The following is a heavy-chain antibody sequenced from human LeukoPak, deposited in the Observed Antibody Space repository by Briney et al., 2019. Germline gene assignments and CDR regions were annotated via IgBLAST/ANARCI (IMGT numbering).Heavy chain of an antibody. Sequence: ASVKVSCKASGYDFTGYYMHWVRQAPGQGLEWMGWINPNSGATNYAQKFQGRVTITRNTSISTAYMELSSLRSEDTAVYYCARLSLLLPDAFDIWGQGTMVTVSS. V-gene: IGHV1-2*02. CDR1: GYDFTGYY. CDR2: INPNSGAT. J-gene: IGHJ3*02. CDR3: ARLSLLLPDAFDI. D-gene: IGHD2-15*01.